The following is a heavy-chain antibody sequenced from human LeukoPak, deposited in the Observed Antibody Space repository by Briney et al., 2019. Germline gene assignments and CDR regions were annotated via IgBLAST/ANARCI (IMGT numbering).Heavy chain of an antibody. D-gene: IGHD3-10*01. J-gene: IGHJ6*02. CDR1: GFTFSSYA. V-gene: IGHV3-23*01. CDR2: ISGSGGST. Sequence: GGSLRLSCAASGFTFSSYAMSWVRQAPGKGLEWVSAISGSGGSTYYADSVKGRFTISRDSSKNTLYLQMNSLRAEDTALYHCAREAGSGSYLYYYYGMDVWGQGTTVTVSS. CDR3: AREAGSGSYLYYYYGMDV.